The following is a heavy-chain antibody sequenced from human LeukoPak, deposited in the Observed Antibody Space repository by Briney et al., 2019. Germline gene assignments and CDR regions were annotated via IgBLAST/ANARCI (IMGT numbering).Heavy chain of an antibody. V-gene: IGHV4-39*01. D-gene: IGHD6-13*01. CDR3: ARLSRGSTWYGYIDY. CDR1: GGSISSSTYS. Sequence: SETLSLTCTVSGGSISSSTYSCGWIRQPPGKGLEWIGSIYYSGSTYDNPSLKSRVTISVDTSKNQFSLQLSSVTAADTAMSYCARLSRGSTWYGYIDYWGQGTLVTVSS. J-gene: IGHJ4*02. CDR2: IYYSGST.